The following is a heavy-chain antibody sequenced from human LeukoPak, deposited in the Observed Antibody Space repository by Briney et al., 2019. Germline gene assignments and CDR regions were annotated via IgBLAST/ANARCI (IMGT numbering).Heavy chain of an antibody. CDR3: ARAGYYDSSSELRVDY. CDR2: IIPIFGTA. V-gene: IGHV1-69*06. D-gene: IGHD3-22*01. CDR1: GGTFSSYA. Sequence: SVKVSCEASGGTFSSYAISWVRQAPGQGVECIGRIIPIFGTANYAQKFQGRVTITADKSNSTAYMELSSLRSEDTAVYYCARAGYYDSSSELRVDYWGQGTLVTVSS. J-gene: IGHJ4*02.